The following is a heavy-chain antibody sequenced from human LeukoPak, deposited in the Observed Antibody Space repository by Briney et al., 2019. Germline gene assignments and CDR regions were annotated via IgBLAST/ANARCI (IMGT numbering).Heavy chain of an antibody. V-gene: IGHV6-1*01. CDR3: ARRLEGMDV. Sequence: KPSQTLSLTCAISGDSVSSNSAAWNCVRQSPSGGLEWLGRTYYRSKWYNDYAVSVKSRITINPDTSKNQCSLQLNSVTPEDTAVYYCARRLEGMDVWGQGTTVTVSS. CDR2: TYYRSKWYN. D-gene: IGHD6-19*01. CDR1: GDSVSSNSAA. J-gene: IGHJ6*02.